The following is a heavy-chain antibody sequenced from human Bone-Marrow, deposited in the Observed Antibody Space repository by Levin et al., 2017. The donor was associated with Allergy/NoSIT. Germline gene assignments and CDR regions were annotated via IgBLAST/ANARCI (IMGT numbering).Heavy chain of an antibody. CDR1: GFSFSSYE. CDR3: ARQLGNFWSGYNYFDY. CDR2: ISSSASTI. J-gene: IGHJ4*02. D-gene: IGHD3-3*01. V-gene: IGHV3-48*03. Sequence: PGGSLRLSCAASGFSFSSYEMNWVRQAPGKGLEWVSYISSSASTIYYADSVKGRFTISRDNAKNSLYLQMNSLRAEDTAVYYCARQLGNFWSGYNYFDYWGQGTLVTVSS.